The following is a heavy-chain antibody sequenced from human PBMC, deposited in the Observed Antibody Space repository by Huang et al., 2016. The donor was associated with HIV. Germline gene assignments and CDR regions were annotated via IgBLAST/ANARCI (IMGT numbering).Heavy chain of an antibody. CDR1: GYTFSIYG. Sequence: QIQLVQSGPEVTKPGASVKVSCKASGYTFSIYGISWVRQAPGQGPGWMGWVSAYGGYTNYSQKVQGRVTMTADTSASTAYMDLRSLTSDDTAVYYCARVPSDHFSDYWGQGTLVTVSS. CDR2: VSAYGGYT. J-gene: IGHJ4*02. CDR3: ARVPSDHFSDY. V-gene: IGHV1-18*01.